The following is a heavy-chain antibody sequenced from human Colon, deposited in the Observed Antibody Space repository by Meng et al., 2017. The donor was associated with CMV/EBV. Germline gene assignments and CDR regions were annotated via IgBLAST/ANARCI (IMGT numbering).Heavy chain of an antibody. CDR2: MKQDGSES. Sequence: GSLKISRVASGFTFINYWMTWVRQAPGKGLEWVASMKQDGSESYYVDSVKGRFTISRDNAKNSLHLNLYSPRAEDTAVYYCVRDGYSWSPAQSGADHWGRGTLVTVSS. D-gene: IGHD1-26*01. V-gene: IGHV3-7*01. CDR1: GFTFINYW. CDR3: VRDGYSWSPAQSGADH. J-gene: IGHJ4*02.